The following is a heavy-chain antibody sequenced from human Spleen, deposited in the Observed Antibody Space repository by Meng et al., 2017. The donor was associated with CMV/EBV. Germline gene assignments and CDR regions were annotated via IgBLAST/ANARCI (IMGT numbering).Heavy chain of an antibody. CDR1: GYTFSSYY. J-gene: IGHJ6*02. Sequence: ASVKVSCKASGYTFSSYYMHWVRPAPGQGREWVGVINRDGDSSICAQKFQGRVTMTRDTSTSTVYMELRSLRSDDTAVYYCASLFSPAEGGPFYYNQYGMDVWGQGTTVTVSS. CDR3: ASLFSPAEGGPFYYNQYGMDV. V-gene: IGHV1-46*01. CDR2: INRDGDSS. D-gene: IGHD1-14*01.